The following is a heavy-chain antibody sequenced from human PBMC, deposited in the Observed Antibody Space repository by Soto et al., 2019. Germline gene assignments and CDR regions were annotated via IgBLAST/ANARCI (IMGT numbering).Heavy chain of an antibody. CDR1: GCTLTELY. Sequence: ASVNVSCKFCGCTLTELYMHWVRQAPGKGLEWVGGFDPEDGETIYAQKFQGRVTMTEDTSTDTAYMELSSLRSEDTAVYYCATRRSGYYRYLGYWGQGTLVTVSS. CDR2: FDPEDGET. V-gene: IGHV1-24*01. CDR3: ATRRSGYYRYLGY. D-gene: IGHD3-22*01. J-gene: IGHJ4*02.